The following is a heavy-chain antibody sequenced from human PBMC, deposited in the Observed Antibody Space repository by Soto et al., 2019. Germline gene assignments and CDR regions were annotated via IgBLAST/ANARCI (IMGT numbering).Heavy chain of an antibody. Sequence: SETLSLTCTVSGGSISSSSYYWSWIRQPPGKGLEWIGEINHSGSTNYNPSLKSRVTISVDTSKNQFSLKLSSVTAADTAVYYCARELGYCSSTSCYIRYYYGMDVWGQGTTVTVSS. J-gene: IGHJ6*02. CDR3: ARELGYCSSTSCYIRYYYGMDV. V-gene: IGHV4-39*07. CDR1: GGSISSSSYY. D-gene: IGHD2-2*02. CDR2: INHSGST.